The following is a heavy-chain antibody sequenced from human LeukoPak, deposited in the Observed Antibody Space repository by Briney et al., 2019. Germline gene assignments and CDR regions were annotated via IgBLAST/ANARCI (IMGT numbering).Heavy chain of an antibody. D-gene: IGHD6-19*01. CDR2: IYPGDSNS. J-gene: IGHJ4*02. Sequence: GESLKISCKGSGYTFTRYWIGWARQMPGEGLEWVGIIYPGDSNSRYSPSFQGQVTTLVDKSISTAYLQWSSLKASDTAMYYCARRRAVAGTYYFDLWGQGTLVTVSS. CDR3: ARRRAVAGTYYFDL. CDR1: GYTFTRYW. V-gene: IGHV5-51*01.